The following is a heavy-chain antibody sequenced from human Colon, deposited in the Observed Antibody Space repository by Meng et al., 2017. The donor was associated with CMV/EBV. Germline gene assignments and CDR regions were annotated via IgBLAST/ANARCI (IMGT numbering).Heavy chain of an antibody. CDR2: TYYRSQWHN. V-gene: IGHV6-1*01. Sequence: QARLQQSVAGLLKPSTNLSLTCAVSGDSGANTGAAWNSVRQSPSRGLEWLGRTYYRSQWHNNYAEYVRSLITIDPDTSKNQFSLQLKSVTPEDTAVYSCARDPEYCYSILDTWGQGTLVTVSS. D-gene: IGHD2/OR15-2a*01. CDR1: GDSGANTGAA. J-gene: IGHJ5*02. CDR3: ARDPEYCYSILDT.